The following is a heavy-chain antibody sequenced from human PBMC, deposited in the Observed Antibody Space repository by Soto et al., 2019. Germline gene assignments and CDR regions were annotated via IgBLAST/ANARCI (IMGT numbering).Heavy chain of an antibody. Sequence: SETLSLTCTVSCDSISSYYWSWIRQPPGKGLEWIGYIYYSGSTNYNPSLKSRVTISVDTSKNQFSLKLSSVTAADTAVYYCARYWNYPNWFDPWGQGTLVTVSS. D-gene: IGHD1-7*01. V-gene: IGHV4-59*01. CDR3: ARYWNYPNWFDP. J-gene: IGHJ5*02. CDR2: IYYSGST. CDR1: CDSISSYY.